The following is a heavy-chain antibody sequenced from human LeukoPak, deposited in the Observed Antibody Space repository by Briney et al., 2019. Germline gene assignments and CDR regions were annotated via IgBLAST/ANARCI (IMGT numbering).Heavy chain of an antibody. J-gene: IGHJ4*02. V-gene: IGHV3-23*01. CDR2: SSASGGST. CDR3: AKGWESYYDTSGYYPFDY. Sequence: GGSLRLSCAASGFTFSSFAMNWVRQAPGKGLEWVSSSSASGGSTFYADSVKGRFFISRDNSENILYLQMNSLRAEGTAIYYCAKGWESYYDTSGYYPFDYWGQGTLVTVSS. CDR1: GFTFSSFA. D-gene: IGHD3-22*01.